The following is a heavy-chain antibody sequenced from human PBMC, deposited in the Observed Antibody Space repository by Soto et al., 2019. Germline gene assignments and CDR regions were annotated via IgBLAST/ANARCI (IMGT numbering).Heavy chain of an antibody. V-gene: IGHV4-4*07. CDR3: ARGGQDFWSGPFDY. CDR1: GGSISNYF. D-gene: IGHD3-3*01. Sequence: LETLSLTCTVSGGSISNYFCNWIRQPAGKGLEWIGRIDNSGSTNYNPSLKSRITMSADTSRNQFSLKLNSVTAADTAVYYCARGGQDFWSGPFDYWGQGALVTVSS. CDR2: IDNSGST. J-gene: IGHJ4*02.